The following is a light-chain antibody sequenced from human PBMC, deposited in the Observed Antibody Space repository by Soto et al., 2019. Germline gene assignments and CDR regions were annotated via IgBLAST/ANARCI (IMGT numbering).Light chain of an antibody. J-gene: IGLJ3*02. CDR1: NSNIGSNYD. V-gene: IGLV1-40*01. CDR3: QSYDSRLSGVV. Sequence: QSVLTQPPSVSGVPGQTVTILCTGSNSNIGSNYDVHWYQQLPGSAPKLLIYGNNNRPSGVPDRFSASKSVTSASLAIAGLQADDEADYYCQSYDSRLSGVVFGGGTKVTVL. CDR2: GNN.